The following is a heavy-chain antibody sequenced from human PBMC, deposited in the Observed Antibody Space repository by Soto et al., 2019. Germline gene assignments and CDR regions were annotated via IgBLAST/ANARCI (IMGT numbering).Heavy chain of an antibody. Sequence: GGSLRLSCAASGFTFSSYGMHWVRQAPGKGLEWVAVISYDGSNKDYADSVKGRFTISRDNSKNTLYLQMNSLRAEDTAVYYCAKNGPGWKVYYFDYWGQGTLVTVSS. CDR1: GFTFSSYG. D-gene: IGHD2-8*01. J-gene: IGHJ4*02. V-gene: IGHV3-30*18. CDR3: AKNGPGWKVYYFDY. CDR2: ISYDGSNK.